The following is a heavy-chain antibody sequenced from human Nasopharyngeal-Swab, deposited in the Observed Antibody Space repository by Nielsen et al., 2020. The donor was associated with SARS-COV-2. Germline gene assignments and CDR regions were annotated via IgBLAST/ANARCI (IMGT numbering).Heavy chain of an antibody. D-gene: IGHD2-2*01. CDR3: ARGVPAAAFVY. CDR1: GFTFSSYG. Sequence: LSLTCAASGFTFSSYGMHWVRQAPGKGLEWVAVIWYDGSNKYYADSVKGRFTISRDNSKNTLYLQMNSLRAEDTAVYYCARGVPAAAFVYWGQGTLVTVSS. V-gene: IGHV3-33*01. J-gene: IGHJ4*02. CDR2: IWYDGSNK.